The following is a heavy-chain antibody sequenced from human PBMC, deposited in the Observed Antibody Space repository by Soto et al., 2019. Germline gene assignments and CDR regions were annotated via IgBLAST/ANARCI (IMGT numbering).Heavy chain of an antibody. D-gene: IGHD1-20*01. V-gene: IGHV1-69*02. J-gene: IGHJ3*02. Sequence: SVKVSCKASGGTFSSYTISWVRQAPGQGLEWMGRIIPILGIANYAQKFQGRVTITADKSTSTAYMELSSLRSEDTAVYYCARTLITHRTIDNAFDIWRHGTMVTVSS. CDR1: GGTFSSYT. CDR3: ARTLITHRTIDNAFDI. CDR2: IIPILGIA.